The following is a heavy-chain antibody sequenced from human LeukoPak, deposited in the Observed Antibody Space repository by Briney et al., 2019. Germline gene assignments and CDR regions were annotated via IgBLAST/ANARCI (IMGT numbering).Heavy chain of an antibody. J-gene: IGHJ4*02. V-gene: IGHV3-74*01. CDR2: INSDGSST. CDR1: GFTVSSNY. Sequence: GGSLRLSCAASGFTVSSNYMSWVRQAPGKGLVWVSRINSDGSSTIYADSVKGRFTISRDNAKNTLYLQMNSLRAEDTAVYYCARDASGTYPYWGQGTLVTVSS. CDR3: ARDASGTYPY. D-gene: IGHD1-26*01.